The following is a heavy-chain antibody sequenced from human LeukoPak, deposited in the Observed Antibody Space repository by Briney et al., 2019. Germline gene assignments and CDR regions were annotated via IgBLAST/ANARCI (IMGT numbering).Heavy chain of an antibody. Sequence: WGSLRLSCAASGFTFTLYAMTWVRQAPGKGLEWVSTISNYGSGTYYEDSAKGRFTISRDNSKNTLYLQMNSLRAEDTAVYYCEKDGGYYFDSWGQGTLVTVSS. CDR2: ISNYGSGT. J-gene: IGHJ4*02. CDR3: EKDGGYYFDS. D-gene: IGHD3-10*01. CDR1: GFTFTLYA. V-gene: IGHV3-23*01.